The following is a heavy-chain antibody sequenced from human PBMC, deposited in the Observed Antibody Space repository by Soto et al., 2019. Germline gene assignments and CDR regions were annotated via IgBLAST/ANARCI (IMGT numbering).Heavy chain of an antibody. CDR3: AKFFTDYGDCPIDY. CDR1: GFTFSSYG. D-gene: IGHD4-17*01. V-gene: IGHV3-30*18. CDR2: ISYDGSNK. J-gene: IGHJ4*02. Sequence: QVQLVESGGGVVQPGRSLRLSCAASGFTFSSYGMHWVRQAPGKGLEWVAVISYDGSNKYYADSVKGRFTISRDNSKNTLDLQMNSLRAEDTAVYYCAKFFTDYGDCPIDYWGQGTLVTVSS.